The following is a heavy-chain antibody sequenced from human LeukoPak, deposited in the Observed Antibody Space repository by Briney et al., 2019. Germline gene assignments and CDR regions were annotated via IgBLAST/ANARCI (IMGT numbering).Heavy chain of an antibody. D-gene: IGHD3-22*01. CDR2: INPNSGGT. CDR1: GYTFTGYY. V-gene: IGHV1-2*02. CDR3: ARAAYYYDSSGYYNDAFDI. J-gene: IGHJ3*02. Sequence: ASVKVSCKAPGYTFTGYYMHWVRQAPGQGLEWMGWINPNSGGTNYAQKFQGRVTMTRDTSISTACMELSRLRSDDTAVYYCARAAYYYDSSGYYNDAFDIWGQGTMVTVSS.